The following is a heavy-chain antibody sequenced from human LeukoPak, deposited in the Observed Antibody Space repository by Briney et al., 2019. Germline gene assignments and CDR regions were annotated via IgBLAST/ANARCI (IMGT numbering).Heavy chain of an antibody. J-gene: IGHJ4*02. D-gene: IGHD3-22*01. Sequence: GGSLRLSCAASGFTFNTYGMHWVRQAPGKGLEWVAFTRHDGSNDYYTDSVKGRFTISRDNSRNTLYLQMNSLRAEDTAVYYCARSYYYDSSGTPDYWGQGTLVTVSS. V-gene: IGHV3-30*02. CDR2: TRHDGSND. CDR3: ARSYYYDSSGTPDY. CDR1: GFTFNTYG.